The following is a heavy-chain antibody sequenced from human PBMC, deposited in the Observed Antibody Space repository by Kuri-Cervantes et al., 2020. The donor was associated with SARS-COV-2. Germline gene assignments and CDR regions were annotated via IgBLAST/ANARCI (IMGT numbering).Heavy chain of an antibody. V-gene: IGHV3-69-1*01. Sequence: GESLKISCAASGFTFSDYYMNWVRQAPGKGLEWVSSISSSSTIYYGDSVKGRFTISRDNAKKSLNLQMNSLGAEDTAVYYCASRCSGGSCSRPSMDYRGQGTLVTVSS. D-gene: IGHD2-15*01. CDR1: GFTFSDYY. CDR2: ISSSSTI. CDR3: ASRCSGGSCSRPSMDY. J-gene: IGHJ4*02.